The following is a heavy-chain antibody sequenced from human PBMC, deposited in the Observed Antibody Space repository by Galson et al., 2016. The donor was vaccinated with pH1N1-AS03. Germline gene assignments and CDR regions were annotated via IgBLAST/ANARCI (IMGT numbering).Heavy chain of an antibody. CDR3: ARGSGGYGLDV. D-gene: IGHD5-12*01. Sequence: SETLSLTCTVSGASITNYYWSWIRQPPGKGLDWIGYIYYSADTNYSPSLKSRVTISIDRSQNQFSLKLTSVTAADTAVYYCARGSGGYGLDVWGQGTTVIVS. V-gene: IGHV4-59*12. J-gene: IGHJ6*02. CDR2: IYYSADT. CDR1: GASITNYY.